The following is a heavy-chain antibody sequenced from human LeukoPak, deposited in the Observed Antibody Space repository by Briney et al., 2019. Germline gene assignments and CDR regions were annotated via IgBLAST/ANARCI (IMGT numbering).Heavy chain of an antibody. CDR3: ARAGGGSGSLVDY. Sequence: ASVKVSCKASGGTFSSYAINWVRQATGQGLEWMGWMNPNSGNTGYAQKFQGRVTITRNTSISTAYMELSSLRSEDTAVYYCARAGGGSGSLVDYWGQGTLVTVSS. J-gene: IGHJ4*02. CDR2: MNPNSGNT. CDR1: GGTFSSYA. V-gene: IGHV1-8*03. D-gene: IGHD3-10*01.